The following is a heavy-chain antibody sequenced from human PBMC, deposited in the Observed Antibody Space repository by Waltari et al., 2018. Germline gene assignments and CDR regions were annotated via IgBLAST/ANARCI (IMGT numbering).Heavy chain of an antibody. V-gene: IGHV1-69*04. CDR2: IIPILGIA. J-gene: IGHJ4*02. Sequence: QVQLVQSGAAVTKPGSSVKVSCKASGGTFSSYAISWVRQAPGQGLEWMGRIIPILGIANYAQKFQGRVTITADKSTSTAYMELSSLRSEDTAVYYCARGGYYIPPDYWGQGTLVTVSS. D-gene: IGHD3-3*01. CDR1: GGTFSSYA. CDR3: ARGGYYIPPDY.